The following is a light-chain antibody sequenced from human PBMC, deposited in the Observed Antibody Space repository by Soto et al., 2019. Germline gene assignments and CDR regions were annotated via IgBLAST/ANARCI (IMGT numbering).Light chain of an antibody. V-gene: IGLV1-44*01. CDR1: SSNIGTNT. CDR2: TDN. Sequence: QSVLTQPPSASGTPGQRVTISCSGSSSNIGTNTVNWYQQVPGKAPRLLIYTDNQRPSGVPDRFSGSKSGTSASLAISGLHSEDEAEYYCAAWDDTLNGPHVVFGGGTKVTVL. J-gene: IGLJ2*01. CDR3: AAWDDTLNGPHVV.